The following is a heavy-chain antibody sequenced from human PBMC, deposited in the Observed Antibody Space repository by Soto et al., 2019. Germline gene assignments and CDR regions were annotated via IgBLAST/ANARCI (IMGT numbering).Heavy chain of an antibody. J-gene: IGHJ4*02. Sequence: GGSLRLSCAASGFTFSSYSMNWVRQAPGKGLEWVSYISSSSSTIYYADSVKGRFTISRDNAKDSLYLQMNSLRDEDTAVYYCARVACTNGVCHYYFDYWGQGTLVTVSS. D-gene: IGHD2-8*01. V-gene: IGHV3-48*02. CDR3: ARVACTNGVCHYYFDY. CDR2: ISSSSSTI. CDR1: GFTFSSYS.